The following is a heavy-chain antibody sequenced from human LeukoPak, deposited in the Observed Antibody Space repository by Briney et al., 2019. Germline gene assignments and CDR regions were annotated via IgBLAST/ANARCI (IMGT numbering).Heavy chain of an antibody. D-gene: IGHD4-17*01. CDR3: AKGTDYGDYPDY. V-gene: IGHV3-23*01. CDR1: GFTFSSYG. Sequence: PGRSLRLSCAASGFTFSSYGMHWVRQAPGKGLEWVSAISGSGGSTYYADSVKGRFTISRDNSKNTLYLQMNSLRAEDTAVYYCAKGTDYGDYPDYWGQGTLVTVSS. CDR2: ISGSGGST. J-gene: IGHJ4*02.